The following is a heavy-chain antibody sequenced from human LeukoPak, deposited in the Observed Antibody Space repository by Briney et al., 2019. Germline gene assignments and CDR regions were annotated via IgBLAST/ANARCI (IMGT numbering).Heavy chain of an antibody. V-gene: IGHV3-21*01. Sequence: GGSLRLSCAASGFTLSSYAMSWVRQAPGKGLEWVSSISASSNFIHYAESVRGRFTISRDNAKNSLYLQMNSLGAQDTAVYYCARPATGYCSSAGCHWDSWGQGTLVTVSS. D-gene: IGHD2-2*01. CDR2: ISASSNFI. CDR3: ARPATGYCSSAGCHWDS. J-gene: IGHJ4*02. CDR1: GFTLSSYA.